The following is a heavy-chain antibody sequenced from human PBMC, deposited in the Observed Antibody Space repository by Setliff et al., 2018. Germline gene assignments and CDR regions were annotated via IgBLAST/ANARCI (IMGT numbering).Heavy chain of an antibody. J-gene: IGHJ6*03. D-gene: IGHD1-26*01. V-gene: IGHV4-59*08. Sequence: SETLSLTCNVSGGSISSSYWSWIRQSPGKGLEWIGYFYHSESMSYNPSLKGRVTMSADTSKNQVSLKLTSVSAADTAVYYCARAPPNRHSGSYEYFYMDVWGKGTTVTVSS. CDR1: GGSISSSY. CDR2: FYHSESM. CDR3: ARAPPNRHSGSYEYFYMDV.